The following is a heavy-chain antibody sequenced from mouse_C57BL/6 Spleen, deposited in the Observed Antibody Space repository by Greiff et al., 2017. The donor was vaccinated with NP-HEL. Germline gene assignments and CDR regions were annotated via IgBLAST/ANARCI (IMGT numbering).Heavy chain of an antibody. D-gene: IGHD3-2*02. V-gene: IGHV1-54*01. CDR3: ARMQLRLGAMDY. CDR1: GYAFTNYL. CDR2: INPGSGGT. Sequence: VQLQQSGAELVRPGTSVKVSCKASGYAFTNYLIEWVKQRPGQGLEWIGVINPGSGGTNYNEKFKGKATLTADKSSSTAYMQLSSLTSEDSAVFFGARMQLRLGAMDYWGQGTSVTVSS. J-gene: IGHJ4*01.